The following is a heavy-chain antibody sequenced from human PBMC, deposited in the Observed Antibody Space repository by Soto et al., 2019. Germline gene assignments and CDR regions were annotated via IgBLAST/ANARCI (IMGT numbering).Heavy chain of an antibody. CDR1: GGSISSYY. CDR3: ARDEWGSSAGDYYYYGMDV. D-gene: IGHD6-6*01. CDR2: IYYSGST. J-gene: IGHJ6*02. V-gene: IGHV4-59*01. Sequence: QVQLQESGPGLVKPSETLSLTCTVSGGSISSYYWSWIRQPPGKGLEWIGYIYYSGSTNYNPSLKSRVTISVDTSKNQFSLKLRSVTAADTAVYYCARDEWGSSAGDYYYYGMDVWGQGTKVTVSS.